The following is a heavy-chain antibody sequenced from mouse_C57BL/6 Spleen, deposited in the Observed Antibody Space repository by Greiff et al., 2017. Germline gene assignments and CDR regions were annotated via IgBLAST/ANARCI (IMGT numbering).Heavy chain of an antibody. CDR1: GYTFTSYW. V-gene: IGHV1-55*01. J-gene: IGHJ3*01. CDR3: ARDSNYEGFAY. Sequence: QVQLKQSGAELVKPGASVKMSCKASGYTFTSYWITWVKQRPGQGLEWIGDIYPGSGSTNYNEKFKSKATLTVDTSSSTAYMQLSSLTSEDSAVYYCARDSNYEGFAYWGQGTLVTVSA. CDR2: IYPGSGST. D-gene: IGHD2-5*01.